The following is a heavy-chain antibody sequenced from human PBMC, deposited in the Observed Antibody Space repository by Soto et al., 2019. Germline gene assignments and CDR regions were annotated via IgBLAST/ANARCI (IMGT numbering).Heavy chain of an antibody. CDR1: GGSISSGDYY. CDR3: ARGCHCSGGSCYWFDP. J-gene: IGHJ5*02. D-gene: IGHD2-15*01. Sequence: SETLSLTCTVSGGSISSGDYYWSWIRQPPGKGLEWIGYIYYSGSTYYNPSLKSRVTISVDTSKNQFSLKLSSVTAADTAVYYCARGCHCSGGSCYWFDPWGQGTLVTVSS. V-gene: IGHV4-30-4*01. CDR2: IYYSGST.